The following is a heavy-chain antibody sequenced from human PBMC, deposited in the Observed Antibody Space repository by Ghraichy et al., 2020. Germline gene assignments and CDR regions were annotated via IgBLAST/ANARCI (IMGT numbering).Heavy chain of an antibody. V-gene: IGHV4-34*01. CDR1: GGSFSGYY. Sequence: SETLSLTCAVYGGSFSGYYWSWIRQPPGKGLEWIGEINHSGSTNYNPSLKSRVTISVDTSKNQFSLKLSSVTAADTAVYYCARRVDFWSGYTANWFDPWGQGTLVTVSS. CDR3: ARRVDFWSGYTANWFDP. CDR2: INHSGST. J-gene: IGHJ5*02. D-gene: IGHD3-3*01.